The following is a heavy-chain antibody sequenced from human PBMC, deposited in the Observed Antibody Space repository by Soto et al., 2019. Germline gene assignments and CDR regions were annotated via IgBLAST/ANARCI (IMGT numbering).Heavy chain of an antibody. D-gene: IGHD3-22*01. Sequence: QVQLVESGGGLVKPGGSLRLSCAASGFTFSDYYMSWIRQAPGKGLEWVSYISSSGSTTHYADSVKGRFTISRDNAKKSLYRRMNSLRAEDTAVYYCARAPYYYDSGGYQGSWGQGTLVTVSS. CDR2: ISSSGSTT. V-gene: IGHV3-11*01. CDR3: ARAPYYYDSGGYQGS. J-gene: IGHJ5*02. CDR1: GFTFSDYY.